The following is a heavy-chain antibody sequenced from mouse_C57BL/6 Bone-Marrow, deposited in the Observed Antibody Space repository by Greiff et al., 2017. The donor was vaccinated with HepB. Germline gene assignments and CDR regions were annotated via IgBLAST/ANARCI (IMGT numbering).Heavy chain of an antibody. J-gene: IGHJ2*01. V-gene: IGHV1-54*01. CDR3: AREGLAYYFDY. D-gene: IGHD3-3*01. CDR1: GYAFTNYL. Sequence: QVQLQQSGAELVRPGTSVKVSCKASGYAFTNYLIEWVKQRPGQGLEWIGVINPGSGGNNYNEKFKGKATLTADKSSSTAYMQLSSLTSEDSAVYFCAREGLAYYFDYWGQGTTLTVSS. CDR2: INPGSGGN.